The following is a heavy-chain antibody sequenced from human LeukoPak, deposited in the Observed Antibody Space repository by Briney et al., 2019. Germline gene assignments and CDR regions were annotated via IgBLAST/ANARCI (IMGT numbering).Heavy chain of an antibody. CDR1: GGSISSYY. D-gene: IGHD1-26*01. CDR3: ARDHARSYSSDY. CDR2: IYYSGST. J-gene: IGHJ4*02. Sequence: PSETLSLTCTVSGGSISSYYWSWIRQPPGKGLEWIGYIYYSGSTNYNPSLKSRVTISVDTSKNQFSLKLSSVTAADTAVYYCARDHARSYSSDYWGQGTLVTVSS. V-gene: IGHV4-59*01.